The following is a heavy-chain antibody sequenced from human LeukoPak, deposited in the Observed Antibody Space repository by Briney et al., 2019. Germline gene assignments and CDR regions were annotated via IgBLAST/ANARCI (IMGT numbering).Heavy chain of an antibody. CDR2: IYYSGST. CDR3: ARGIVVAMGNWFDP. D-gene: IGHD3-22*01. V-gene: IGHV4-39*01. Sequence: SETLSLTCTVSGGSISSSSYYWGWIRQPPGKGLEWIGSIYYSGSTYYNPSLKSRLTISADTSKNQFSLKLSSVTAADTAVYYCARGIVVAMGNWFDPWGQGTLVTVSS. CDR1: GGSISSSSYY. J-gene: IGHJ5*02.